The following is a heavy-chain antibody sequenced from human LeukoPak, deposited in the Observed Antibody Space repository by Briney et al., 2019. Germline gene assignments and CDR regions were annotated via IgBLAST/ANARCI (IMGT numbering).Heavy chain of an antibody. V-gene: IGHV3-33*06. Sequence: GGSLRLSCAASGFTFSSYGMHWVRQAPGKGLEWVAVIWYDGSNKYYADSVKGRFTISRDNSKNTLYLQMNSLRAEDTAVYYCAKVKGLYSSSAGNFDYWGQGTLVTVSS. CDR1: GFTFSSYG. CDR3: AKVKGLYSSSAGNFDY. D-gene: IGHD6-6*01. CDR2: IWYDGSNK. J-gene: IGHJ4*02.